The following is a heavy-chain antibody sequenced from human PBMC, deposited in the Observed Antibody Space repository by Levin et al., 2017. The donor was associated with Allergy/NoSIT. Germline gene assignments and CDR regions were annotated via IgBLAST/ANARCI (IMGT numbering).Heavy chain of an antibody. CDR1: GGSISSYY. J-gene: IGHJ3*02. Sequence: PGGSLRLSCTVSGGSISSYYWSWIRQPPGKGLEWIGYIYYSGSTNYNPSLKSGITISVDTSKNQFSLKLSSVTAADTAVYYCARHGRYSGYVPLVGAFDIWGQGTMVTVSS. CDR2: IYYSGST. V-gene: IGHV4-59*08. CDR3: ARHGRYSGYVPLVGAFDI. D-gene: IGHD5-12*01.